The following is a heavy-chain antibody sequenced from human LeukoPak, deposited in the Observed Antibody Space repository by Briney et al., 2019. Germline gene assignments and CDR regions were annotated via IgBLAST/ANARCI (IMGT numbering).Heavy chain of an antibody. V-gene: IGHV3-23*01. CDR2: ITGTGAVT. CDR3: AKDRVGGYFVPIDS. D-gene: IGHD3-9*01. J-gene: IGHJ4*02. Sequence: GGSLRLSCAASGFAFGSDAMNWVREVPREGLECVADITGTGAVTHYADSVKGRFTISRDNSENTLYLQMNSLRAEDTAIYYCAKDRVGGYFVPIDSWGQGTLVTVSS. CDR1: GFAFGSDA.